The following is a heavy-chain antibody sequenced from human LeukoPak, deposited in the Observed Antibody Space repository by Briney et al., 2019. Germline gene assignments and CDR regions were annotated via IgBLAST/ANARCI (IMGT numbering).Heavy chain of an antibody. D-gene: IGHD4-17*01. CDR2: INHSGST. V-gene: IGHV4-34*01. CDR3: ARGYGTDFDY. J-gene: IGHJ4*02. CDR1: GGSFSGYY. Sequence: SETLSLTCAVYGGSFSGYYWSWIRQPPGKGLEWIGEINHSGSTNYNPSLKSRVTISVDTSKNQFPLKLSSVTAADTAVYYCARGYGTDFDYWGQGTLVTVSS.